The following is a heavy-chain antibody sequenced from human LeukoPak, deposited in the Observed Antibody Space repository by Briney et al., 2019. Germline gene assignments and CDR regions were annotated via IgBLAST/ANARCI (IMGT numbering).Heavy chain of an antibody. CDR2: INPNSGGT. CDR1: GYTFTGYY. J-gene: IGHJ4*02. V-gene: IGHV1-2*02. CDR3: ARDLEVEVRGVITNFDY. D-gene: IGHD3-10*01. Sequence: ASVKVSCKASGYTFTGYYMHWVRQAPGQGLEWMGWINPNSGGTNYAQKFQGRVTITRDTSISTAYMELTSLRSDDTAVYYCARDLEVEVRGVITNFDYWGQGTLVTVSS.